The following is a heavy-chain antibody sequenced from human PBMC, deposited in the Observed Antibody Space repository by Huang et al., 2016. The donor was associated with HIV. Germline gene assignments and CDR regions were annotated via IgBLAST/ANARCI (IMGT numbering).Heavy chain of an antibody. CDR2: VNPSGGST. CDR3: ARVRNHDNLIVYYIGGDMDV. V-gene: IGHV1-46*01. D-gene: IGHD3-9*01. CDR1: EYAFTKYY. J-gene: IGHJ6*02. Sequence: QVQLVQSGTEVKKPGASVKLSCKASEYAFTKYYNTWVRQAPGQGLEWMGRVNPSGGSTDDVQKCHGRVTMTSDTFSSTSHMEMSSLRSEETPLYYCARVRNHDNLIVYYIGGDMDVWGQGATVTVSS.